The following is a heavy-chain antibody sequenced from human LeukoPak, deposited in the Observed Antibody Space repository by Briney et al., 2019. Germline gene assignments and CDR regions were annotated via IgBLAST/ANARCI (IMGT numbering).Heavy chain of an antibody. V-gene: IGHV4-39*01. J-gene: IGHJ4*02. CDR3: ARGPSYYGSGSYYNS. D-gene: IGHD3-10*01. Sequence: SETLSLTCTVSGASLARDMYHWGWVRQSPGKGLEWLGTIYYDGSTFYSPSFKSRVTISINASKKQLSLNLASVTAADTAVYYCARGPSYYGSGSYYNSWGQGILVTVSS. CDR2: IYYDGST. CDR1: GASLARDMYH.